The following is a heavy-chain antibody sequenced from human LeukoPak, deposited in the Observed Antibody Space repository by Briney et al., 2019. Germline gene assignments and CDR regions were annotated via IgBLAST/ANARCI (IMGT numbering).Heavy chain of an antibody. V-gene: IGHV3-21*01. CDR3: ARRGGIHLEYFDY. CDR2: IGTDGSYI. J-gene: IGHJ4*02. CDR1: GFTFSSHN. D-gene: IGHD3-16*01. Sequence: GGSLRLSCAASGFTFSSHNMNWVRQAPMKGLEWVSSIGTDGSYIYYADSVQGRFTISRDNAKNSLYLQMNSLTAEDTAVYYCARRGGIHLEYFDYWGQGTLVTVSS.